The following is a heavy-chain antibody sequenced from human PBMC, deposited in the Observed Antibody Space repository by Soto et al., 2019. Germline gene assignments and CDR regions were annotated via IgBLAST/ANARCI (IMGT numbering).Heavy chain of an antibody. CDR2: ISGSGGST. D-gene: IGHD2-8*01. J-gene: IGHJ4*02. Sequence: GGSLRLCCAGSGFTFSSYAMSWVRQAPGKGLECVSAISGSGGSTYYADSVKGRFTISRDNSKNTLYLQMNSLRAEDTAVYYCAKAPAIVLMVDYWGQGTLVTVSS. CDR1: GFTFSSYA. V-gene: IGHV3-23*01. CDR3: AKAPAIVLMVDY.